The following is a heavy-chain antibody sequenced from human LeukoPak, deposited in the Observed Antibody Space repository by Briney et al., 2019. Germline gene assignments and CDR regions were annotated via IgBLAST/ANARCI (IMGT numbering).Heavy chain of an antibody. CDR1: GFTFSSYG. CDR2: IWYDGSNK. J-gene: IGHJ4*02. D-gene: IGHD1-20*01. Sequence: GRSLRLSCAASGFTFSSYGMHWVRQAPGKGLEWVAVIWYDGSNKYYADSVKGRFTISRDNSKNTLYLQMNSLRAEDTAVYCCAKGTNWNFDYWGQGTLVTVSS. V-gene: IGHV3-33*06. CDR3: AKGTNWNFDY.